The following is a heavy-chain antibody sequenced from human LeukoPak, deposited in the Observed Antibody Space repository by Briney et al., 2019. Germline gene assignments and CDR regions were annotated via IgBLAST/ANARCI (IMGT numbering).Heavy chain of an antibody. D-gene: IGHD2-15*01. CDR2: ISSSGSTI. J-gene: IGHJ4*02. Sequence: GGSLRLSXAASGFTFSSYEMNWVRQAPGKGLEWVSYISSSGSTIYYADSVKGRFTISRDNAKNSLYLQMNSLRAEDTAVYYCARVLARCSGGSCYSGLYYFDYWGQGTLVTVSS. CDR1: GFTFSSYE. V-gene: IGHV3-48*03. CDR3: ARVLARCSGGSCYSGLYYFDY.